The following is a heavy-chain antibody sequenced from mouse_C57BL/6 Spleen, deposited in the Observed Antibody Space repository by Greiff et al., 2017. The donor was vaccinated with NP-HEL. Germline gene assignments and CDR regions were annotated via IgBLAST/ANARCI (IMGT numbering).Heavy chain of an antibody. J-gene: IGHJ4*01. CDR3: TSTMVTTGAMDY. CDR2: IYPGNSDT. Sequence: EVQLQQSGTVLARPGASVKMSCTTSGYTFTSYWMHWVKQRPGQGLEWIGAIYPGNSDTSYNQKFKGKATLTAVTSASTAYLELSSLTTEESAVYYCTSTMVTTGAMDYWGQGTSGTVSS. CDR1: GYTFTSYW. V-gene: IGHV1-5*01. D-gene: IGHD2-2*01.